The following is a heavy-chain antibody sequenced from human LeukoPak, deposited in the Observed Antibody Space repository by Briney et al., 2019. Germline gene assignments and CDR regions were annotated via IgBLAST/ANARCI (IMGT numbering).Heavy chain of an antibody. CDR2: INPNSGGT. CDR3: ARGRIWFGELWSY. V-gene: IGHV1-2*02. J-gene: IGHJ4*02. Sequence: ASVKVSCKASGYTFTGHYMHWVRQAPGQGLEWMGWINPNSGGTNYAQKFQGRVTMTRDTSISTAYMELSRLRSDDTAVYYCARGRIWFGELWSYWGQGTLVTVSS. CDR1: GYTFTGHY. D-gene: IGHD3-10*01.